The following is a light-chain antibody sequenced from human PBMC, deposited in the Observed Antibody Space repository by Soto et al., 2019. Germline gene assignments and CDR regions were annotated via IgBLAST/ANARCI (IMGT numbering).Light chain of an antibody. V-gene: IGLV1-40*01. CDR2: GNS. J-gene: IGLJ2*01. CDR3: QSYDSSLSGSNVV. Sequence: QSVLTQPPSVSGAPGQRVTISCTGSSSNIGAGYDVHWYQQLPGTAPKLLIYGNSNRPSGVPDRFSVSKSGTSASLAITWLQAEDEADYYCQSYDSSLSGSNVVFGGGSKLTVL. CDR1: SSNIGAGYD.